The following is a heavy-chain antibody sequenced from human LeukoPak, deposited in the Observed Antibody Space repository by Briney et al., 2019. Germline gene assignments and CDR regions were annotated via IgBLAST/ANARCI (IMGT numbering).Heavy chain of an antibody. CDR1: GGSFSGYY. Sequence: SETLSLTCAVYGGSFSGYYWSWIRQPPGKGLEWIGEINHSGSTNYNPSLKSRVTMSVDTSKNQFSLKLSSVTAADTAVYYCARDAYAYYYDSSGHYYFDYWGQGTLVTVSS. D-gene: IGHD3-22*01. CDR3: ARDAYAYYYDSSGHYYFDY. V-gene: IGHV4-34*01. CDR2: INHSGST. J-gene: IGHJ4*02.